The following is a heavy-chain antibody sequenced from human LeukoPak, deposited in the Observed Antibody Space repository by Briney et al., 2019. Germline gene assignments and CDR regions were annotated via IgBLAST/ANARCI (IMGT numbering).Heavy chain of an antibody. CDR3: ARDSIAVGGTVQNWFDP. J-gene: IGHJ5*02. D-gene: IGHD6-13*01. CDR2: ISYDGNIK. V-gene: IGHV3-30-3*01. Sequence: GGSLRLSCAASGFTFSDYAMHWVRQAPGKGLEWVAVISYDGNIKYSADSVKGRFTISRVNSKNTLYLQMNSLRAEDTAVYYCARDSIAVGGTVQNWFDPWGQGTLVTVSS. CDR1: GFTFSDYA.